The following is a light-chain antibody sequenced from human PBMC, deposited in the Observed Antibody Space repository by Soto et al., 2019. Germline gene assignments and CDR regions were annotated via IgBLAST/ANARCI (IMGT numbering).Light chain of an antibody. Sequence: EIVLTQSPATLSVSPGGRVTLSCMASRNAGSKLAWYMQKPSQSPRIVVSVASARAADFSGRSSGSGSGTEFILTISSLQSEDFAFYYCQQYDDWPWTFGQGTKVDIK. J-gene: IGKJ1*01. CDR2: VAS. CDR1: RNAGSK. CDR3: QQYDDWPWT. V-gene: IGKV3-15*01.